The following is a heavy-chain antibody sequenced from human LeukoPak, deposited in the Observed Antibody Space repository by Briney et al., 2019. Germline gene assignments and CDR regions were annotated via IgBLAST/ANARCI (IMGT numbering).Heavy chain of an antibody. CDR2: ILYDGSNK. Sequence: PGGSLRLSCAASGFTLSSYWMSWVRQAPGKGLEWGAVILYDGSNKYYTDSVKCRFTISRDNSKNTLYLQMNSLRAEDTAVYYCARDPVSSGWGSPNWFDPWGQGTLVTVSS. V-gene: IGHV3-30*03. CDR3: ARDPVSSGWGSPNWFDP. CDR1: GFTLSSYW. J-gene: IGHJ5*02. D-gene: IGHD6-19*01.